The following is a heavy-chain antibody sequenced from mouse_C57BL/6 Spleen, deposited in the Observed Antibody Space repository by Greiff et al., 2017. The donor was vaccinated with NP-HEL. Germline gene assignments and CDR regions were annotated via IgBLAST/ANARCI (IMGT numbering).Heavy chain of an antibody. J-gene: IGHJ2*01. CDR1: GYTFTSYT. Sequence: QVQLQQSGAELARPGASVKMSCKASGYTFTSYTMHWVKQRPGQGLEWIGYINPSSGYTKYNQKFKDKATLTADKSSSTAYMQLSSLTSEDAAVDYCARGATTVVFDYWGQGTTLTVSS. CDR3: ARGATTVVFDY. V-gene: IGHV1-4*01. CDR2: INPSSGYT. D-gene: IGHD1-1*01.